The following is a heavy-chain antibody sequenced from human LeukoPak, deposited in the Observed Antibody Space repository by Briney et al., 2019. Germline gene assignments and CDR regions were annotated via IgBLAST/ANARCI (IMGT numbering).Heavy chain of an antibody. Sequence: ASVKVSCKVSGYTLTELSMHWVRQAPGKGLEWMEGFDPEDGETIYAQRVQGRVTMTEDTSTDTAYMELSSLRSEDTAVYYCATDREYCSSTSCSNWFDPWGQGTLVTVSS. J-gene: IGHJ5*02. CDR3: ATDREYCSSTSCSNWFDP. CDR2: FDPEDGET. V-gene: IGHV1-24*01. CDR1: GYTLTELS. D-gene: IGHD2-2*01.